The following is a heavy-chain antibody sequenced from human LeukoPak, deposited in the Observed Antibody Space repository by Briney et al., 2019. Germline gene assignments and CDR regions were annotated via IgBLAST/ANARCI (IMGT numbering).Heavy chain of an antibody. CDR1: GFTFSDYY. D-gene: IGHD6-13*01. J-gene: IGHJ4*02. V-gene: IGHV3-11*04. CDR3: TRGGGYGSSWYVGNFDH. CDR2: ISGSSNTI. Sequence: GGSLRLSCTASGFTFSDYYLSWIRQAPGRGLEWVSYISGSSNTIYVADSLKGRFTISRENAKNSLYLQMNILRAEDTAVYYCTRGGGYGSSWYVGNFDHWGQGALVTVSS.